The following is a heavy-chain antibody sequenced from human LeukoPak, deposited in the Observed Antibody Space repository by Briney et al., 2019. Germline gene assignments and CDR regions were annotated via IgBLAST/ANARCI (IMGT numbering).Heavy chain of an antibody. Sequence: GGSLRLSCAASGFTFDDYGMSWVRQAPGKGLEWVSGINWNGGSTGYADSVKGRFTISRDNAKNSLYLQMNSLRAEDTALYYCAREWFGEGNYYYYMDVWGKGTTVTVSS. CDR1: GFTFDDYG. J-gene: IGHJ6*03. CDR3: AREWFGEGNYYYYMDV. CDR2: INWNGGST. D-gene: IGHD3-10*01. V-gene: IGHV3-20*04.